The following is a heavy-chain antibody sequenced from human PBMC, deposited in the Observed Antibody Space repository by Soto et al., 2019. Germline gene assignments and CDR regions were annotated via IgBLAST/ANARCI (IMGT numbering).Heavy chain of an antibody. CDR1: GYTFTSYG. Sequence: GSSVKVSCKASGYTFTSYGISWVRQAPGQGLEWMGWISAYNGNTNYAQKLQGRVTMTTDTSTSTAYMELRSLRSDDTAVYYCARGLVATIQRLGFDPWGQGTLVTVSS. CDR3: ARGLVATIQRLGFDP. D-gene: IGHD5-12*01. J-gene: IGHJ5*02. V-gene: IGHV1-18*01. CDR2: ISAYNGNT.